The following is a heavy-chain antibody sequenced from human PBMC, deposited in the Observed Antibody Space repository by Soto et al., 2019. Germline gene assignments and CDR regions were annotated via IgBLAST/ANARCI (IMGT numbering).Heavy chain of an antibody. J-gene: IGHJ4*02. D-gene: IGHD2-8*02. Sequence: CKASGFTFTSSAVQWVRQARGQRLEWIGWIVVGSGNTNYAQKFQERVTITRDMSTSTACMELSSLRSEDTAVYYCAADLWWDPTYYFDYWGQGTLVTVS. CDR1: GFTFTSSA. CDR3: AADLWWDPTYYFDY. CDR2: IVVGSGNT. V-gene: IGHV1-58*01.